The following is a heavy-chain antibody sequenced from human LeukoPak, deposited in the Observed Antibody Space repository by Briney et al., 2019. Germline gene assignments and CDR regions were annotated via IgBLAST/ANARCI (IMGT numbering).Heavy chain of an antibody. D-gene: IGHD6-25*01. CDR1: GGSISLGAYS. Sequence: SETLALTCAVSGGSISLGAYSWSWIRQPPGKGLEWIGYIYYSGRTHYSPSLKSRVTISVDTSKNHFSLKLSSVTAADKAIYYCASTTLSGDYYYYMDVWGKGTTVTVSS. V-gene: IGHV4-30-4*07. J-gene: IGHJ6*03. CDR3: ASTTLSGDYYYYMDV. CDR2: IYYSGRT.